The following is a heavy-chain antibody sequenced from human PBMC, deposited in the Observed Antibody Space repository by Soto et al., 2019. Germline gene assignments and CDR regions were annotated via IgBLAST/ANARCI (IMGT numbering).Heavy chain of an antibody. J-gene: IGHJ4*02. Sequence: GESLRLSCTTSGFSFASFGMTWVRQAAGKGLEWVATISGSDGKTYYADSVKGRFSISRDTSRNTLYLQMNSLRAGDAAIYYCAKWSYLDYWGQGTRVTVSS. CDR2: ISGSDGKT. D-gene: IGHD3-3*01. V-gene: IGHV3-23*01. CDR1: GFSFASFG. CDR3: AKWSYLDY.